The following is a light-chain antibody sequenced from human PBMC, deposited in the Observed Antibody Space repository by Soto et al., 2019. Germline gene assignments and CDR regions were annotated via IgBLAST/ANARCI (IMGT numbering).Light chain of an antibody. Sequence: EIWMTQSPATLSLSPGEITTLCCRASQGFSSNVAWYQQKPGQAPRLLIYGASPRATGIPARFSGSGSGTEFTLTISSLQSEDFAVYYCQQYGSSPKITFGQGTRLEIK. V-gene: IGKV3-15*01. CDR1: QGFSSN. J-gene: IGKJ5*01. CDR2: GAS. CDR3: QQYGSSPKIT.